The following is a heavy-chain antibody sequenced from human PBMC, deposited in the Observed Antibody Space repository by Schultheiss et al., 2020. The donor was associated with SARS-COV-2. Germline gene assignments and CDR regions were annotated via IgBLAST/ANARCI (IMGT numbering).Heavy chain of an antibody. D-gene: IGHD3-22*01. J-gene: IGHJ4*02. Sequence: GGSLRLSCAASGFTVSSNYMSWVRQAPGKGLEWVSVIYSGGSTYYADSVKGRFTISRDNSKNTLYLQMNSLRAEDTAVYYCARATTFNDYYDSSGYYYGAYYFDYWGQGTLVTVSS. V-gene: IGHV3-53*01. CDR2: IYSGGST. CDR3: ARATTFNDYYDSSGYYYGAYYFDY. CDR1: GFTVSSNY.